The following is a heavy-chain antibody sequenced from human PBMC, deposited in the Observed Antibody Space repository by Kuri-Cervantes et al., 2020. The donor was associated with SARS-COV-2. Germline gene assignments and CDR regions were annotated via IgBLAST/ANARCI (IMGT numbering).Heavy chain of an antibody. CDR1: GGTFSSYA. J-gene: IGHJ6*01. CDR2: IIPIFGTA. Sequence: SVKVSCKASGGTFSSYAISWVRQAPGQGLEWMGGIIPIFGTANYAQKFQGRVTITADKSTSTAYMELSSLRSEDTAVYYCARGMRCSSTSCYLNYYYYGMDVWGQGTTVTGSS. CDR3: ARGMRCSSTSCYLNYYYYGMDV. D-gene: IGHD2-2*01. V-gene: IGHV1-69*06.